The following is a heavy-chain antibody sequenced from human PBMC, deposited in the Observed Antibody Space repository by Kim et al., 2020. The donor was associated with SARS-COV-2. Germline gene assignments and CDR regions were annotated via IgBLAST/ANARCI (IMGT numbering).Heavy chain of an antibody. Sequence: SETLSLTCTVSGGSISSGGYYWSWIRQHPGKGLEWIGYIYYSGSTYYNPSLKSRVTISVDTSKNQFSLKLSSVTAADTAVYYCARAGAARRAHLLYWGQGTLVTVSS. J-gene: IGHJ4*02. CDR3: ARAGAARRAHLLY. CDR1: GGSISSGGYY. V-gene: IGHV4-31*03. D-gene: IGHD6-6*01. CDR2: IYYSGST.